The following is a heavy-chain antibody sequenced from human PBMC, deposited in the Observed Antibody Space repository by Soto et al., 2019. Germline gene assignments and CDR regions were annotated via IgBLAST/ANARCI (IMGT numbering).Heavy chain of an antibody. Sequence: ASVKVSCKASGYSFTTSGITWVRQAPGQGLEWMGWISTYNGNTNYAQKLQDRVTPTTDTSTSTAYMELRSLRSDDTAIYYCARRLYGEYDYWGQGTLVTVSS. CDR2: ISTYNGNT. D-gene: IGHD4-17*01. V-gene: IGHV1-18*01. CDR3: ARRLYGEYDY. J-gene: IGHJ4*02. CDR1: GYSFTTSG.